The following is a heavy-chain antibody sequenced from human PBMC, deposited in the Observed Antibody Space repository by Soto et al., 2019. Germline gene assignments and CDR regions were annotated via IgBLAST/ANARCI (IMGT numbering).Heavy chain of an antibody. D-gene: IGHD2-2*01. V-gene: IGHV1-46*03. CDR1: GYHFSRYY. Sequence: QVQLVQSGAEVRKPGASVKVSCKTSGYHFSRYYIHWVRQAPGKGLEWMGIINPTGGRATYAPKFQSRVTMTSDTSTTTVYLEVTGLKSEDTAIYSCSRDRCSSTSCYPDYWGQGTLVTVSS. CDR2: INPTGGRA. J-gene: IGHJ4*02. CDR3: SRDRCSSTSCYPDY.